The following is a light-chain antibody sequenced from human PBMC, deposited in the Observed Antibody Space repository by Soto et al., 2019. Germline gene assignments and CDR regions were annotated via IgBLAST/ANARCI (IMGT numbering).Light chain of an antibody. Sequence: DIQMTQSPSSLPASVGERVTITFRASQSISSYLNWYQQKPGKAPNLLIYTTSNLESGVPSRFSGSGSGTDFTLTISSLQPEDVATYFCQQSYSRPRTFGQGTKVDIK. CDR1: QSISSY. V-gene: IGKV1-39*01. CDR2: TTS. J-gene: IGKJ1*01. CDR3: QQSYSRPRT.